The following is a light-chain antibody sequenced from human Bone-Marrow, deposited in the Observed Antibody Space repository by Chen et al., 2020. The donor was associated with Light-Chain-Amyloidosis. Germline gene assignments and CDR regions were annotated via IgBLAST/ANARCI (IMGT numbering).Light chain of an antibody. Sequence: QSALTQPASVSGSPGQSFTISCTGTSSDVGGDNHVSWYQQHPDKAPKLIIYEVTNRPSWVPDRFAGSKSDSTAAMTIAGLQNENEADYFCSSYTITNTLVFGSGTRVTVL. CDR1: SSDVGGDNH. CDR3: SSYTITNTLV. V-gene: IGLV2-14*01. J-gene: IGLJ1*01. CDR2: EVT.